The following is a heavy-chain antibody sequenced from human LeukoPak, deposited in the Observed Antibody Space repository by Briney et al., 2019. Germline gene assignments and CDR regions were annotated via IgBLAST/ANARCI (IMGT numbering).Heavy chain of an antibody. D-gene: IGHD6-19*01. V-gene: IGHV4-59*08. Sequence: SETLSLTCTVSGGSISSYYWSWIRQPPGKGLEWFGYIYYSGSTNYNPSLKSQVTISVDTSKNQFSLKLSSVTAADTAVYYCARLLAVAGRRDFDYWGQGTLVTVSS. CDR1: GGSISSYY. CDR2: IYYSGST. CDR3: ARLLAVAGRRDFDY. J-gene: IGHJ4*02.